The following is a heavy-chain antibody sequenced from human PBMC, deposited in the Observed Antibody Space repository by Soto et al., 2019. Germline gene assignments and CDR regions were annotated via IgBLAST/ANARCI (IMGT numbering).Heavy chain of an antibody. CDR2: IFYGRST. CDR3: ARFSVFTNTSTTFYSFEF. Sequence: SETLSLTCNVSGGSISNSYWSWIRQPPGKGLEWIGHIFYGRSTNYDPSLKSRLTIFLDTSKNQFSLKLRSVTAADKALYYCARFSVFTNTSTTFYSFEFWGQGTLVTASS. CDR1: GGSISNSY. V-gene: IGHV4-59*01. J-gene: IGHJ4*02. D-gene: IGHD2-8*01.